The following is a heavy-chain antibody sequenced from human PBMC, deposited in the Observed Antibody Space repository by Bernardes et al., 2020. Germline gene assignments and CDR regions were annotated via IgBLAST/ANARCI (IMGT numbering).Heavy chain of an antibody. V-gene: IGHV3-30*18. D-gene: IGHD6-13*01. CDR1: GFTFSSYG. CDR2: ISYDGSNK. CDR3: AKVASSSSWYYGMDV. Sequence: GGSLRLSCAASGFTFSSYGMHWVRQAPGKGLEWVAVISYDGSNKYYADSVKGRFTISRDNSKNTLYLQMNSLRAEDTAVYYCAKVASSSSWYYGMDVWGQGTTVTVSS. J-gene: IGHJ6*02.